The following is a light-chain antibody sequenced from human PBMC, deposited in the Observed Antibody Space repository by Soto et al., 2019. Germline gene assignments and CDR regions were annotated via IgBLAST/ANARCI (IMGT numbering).Light chain of an antibody. J-gene: IGKJ1*01. CDR2: KAS. V-gene: IGKV1-5*03. Sequence: DVRMTQSPSTLSASVGDRVTITCRASQTIGSLLAWYQQKPGKAPNLLIYKASSLESGVPSSFSGSGFGTEFTLTITGLQPDDVENYYCQHYNRWAFGQGTKVEI. CDR1: QTIGSL. CDR3: QHYNRWA.